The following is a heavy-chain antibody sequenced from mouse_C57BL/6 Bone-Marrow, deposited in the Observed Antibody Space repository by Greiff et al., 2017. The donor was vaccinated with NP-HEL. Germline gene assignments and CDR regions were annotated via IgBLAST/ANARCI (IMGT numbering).Heavy chain of an antibody. CDR1: GYTFTSYW. V-gene: IGHV1-69*01. CDR2: IDPSDSYT. CDR3: ARKAYDYYYYAMDY. J-gene: IGHJ4*01. Sequence: QVQLQQPGAELVMPGASVKLSCKASGYTFTSYWMHWVKQRPGQGLEWIGEIDPSDSYTNYNQKFKGKSTLTVDKSSSTAYMQLSSLTSEDSAVYYCARKAYDYYYYAMDYWGQGTSVTVSS. D-gene: IGHD2-4*01.